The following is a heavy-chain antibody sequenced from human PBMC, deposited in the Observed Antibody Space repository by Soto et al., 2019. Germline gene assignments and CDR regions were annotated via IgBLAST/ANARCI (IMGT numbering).Heavy chain of an antibody. CDR2: ISYDEIDK. V-gene: IGHV3-30*18. CDR1: GFTFTSHA. CDR3: PEDSGYQLPDNHFYYGLDV. D-gene: IGHD2-2*01. J-gene: IGHJ6*02. Sequence: HGQLVESGGGVVQPGRSLRLSCAASGFTFTSHAMHWVRQTPGKGLEWVAAISYDEIDKKYASSVKGRFTVSRDNVKNTLSLQMYSRRPEDTAVYYCPEDSGYQLPDNHFYYGLDVRGQGTAVTVSS.